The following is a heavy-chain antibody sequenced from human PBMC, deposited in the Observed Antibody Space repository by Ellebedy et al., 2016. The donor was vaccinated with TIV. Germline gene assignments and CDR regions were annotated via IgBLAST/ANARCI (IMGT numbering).Heavy chain of an antibody. CDR3: AKDYFYDSSGGYFDY. CDR2: ISGSGDIT. V-gene: IGHV3-23*01. J-gene: IGHJ4*02. Sequence: PGGSLRLSCAASGFSFSTSAMSWVRQAPGKGLEWVSGISGSGDITFYADSLKGRLTVSRDNSKNTVFLQMNSLRAEDTAVYYCAKDYFYDSSGGYFDYWGQGTLVTVSS. D-gene: IGHD3-22*01. CDR1: GFSFSTSA.